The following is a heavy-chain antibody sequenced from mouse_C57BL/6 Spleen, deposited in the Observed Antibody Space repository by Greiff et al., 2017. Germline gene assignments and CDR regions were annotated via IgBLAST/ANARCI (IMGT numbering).Heavy chain of an antibody. V-gene: IGHV1-59*01. D-gene: IGHD4-1*01. CDR2: IDPSDSYT. CDR1: GYTFTSYW. J-gene: IGHJ2*01. CDR3: ARGGTGTGVYLDY. Sequence: QVQLQQPGAELVRPGTSVKLSCKASGYTFTSYWMHWVKQRPGQGLEWIGVIDPSDSYTNYNQKFKGKATLTVDTSSSTAYMQLSRLTSEDSAVYYGARGGTGTGVYLDYWGQGTTLTVSS.